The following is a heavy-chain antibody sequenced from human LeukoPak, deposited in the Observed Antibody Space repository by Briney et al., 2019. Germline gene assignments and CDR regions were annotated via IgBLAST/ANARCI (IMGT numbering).Heavy chain of an antibody. V-gene: IGHV3-11*01. CDR1: GFTFSDYY. Sequence: GGSLRLPCAASGFTFSDYYMTWLRQAPGKGLEWLSYISNSGSTVFYADSVKGRFTVSRDNAKRSLYLQIESLRDDDTAVYHCALGTINKDFYFGMDVWGQGTTVTVPS. D-gene: IGHD2-8*01. CDR3: ALGTINKDFYFGMDV. CDR2: ISNSGSTV. J-gene: IGHJ6*02.